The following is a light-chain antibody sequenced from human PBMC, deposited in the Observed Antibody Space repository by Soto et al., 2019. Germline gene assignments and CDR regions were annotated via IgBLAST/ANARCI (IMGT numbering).Light chain of an antibody. CDR3: QQYGNSPWT. J-gene: IGKJ1*01. Sequence: ETVLTQSPGTLSLSPGERATLSCKASQSVSNNYLAWYQQKPGQAPRLLIYAASSGATGIPDRFSGSGSGTDFTLTITRLEPEDFAVYYCQQYGNSPWTFGQGTKVDIK. CDR2: AAS. V-gene: IGKV3-20*01. CDR1: QSVSNNY.